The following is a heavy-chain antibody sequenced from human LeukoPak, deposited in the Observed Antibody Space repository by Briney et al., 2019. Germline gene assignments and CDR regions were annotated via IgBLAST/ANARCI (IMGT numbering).Heavy chain of an antibody. V-gene: IGHV3-48*03. CDR3: ARIGGSSGSSGFDY. CDR2: ISSSGSTI. J-gene: IGHJ4*02. D-gene: IGHD3-10*01. Sequence: GGSLRLSCAASGFTFSSYEMNWVRQAPGKGLEWVSYISSSGSTIYYADSVKGRSTISRDNAKNSLYLQMNSLRAEDTAVYYCARIGGSSGSSGFDYWGQGTLVTVSS. CDR1: GFTFSSYE.